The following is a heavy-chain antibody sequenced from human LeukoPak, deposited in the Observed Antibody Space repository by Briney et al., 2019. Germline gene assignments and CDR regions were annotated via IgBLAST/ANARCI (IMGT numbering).Heavy chain of an antibody. CDR2: IYYSGST. CDR3: ARAGGFFSPFGY. Sequence: PSQTLSLTCTVSGGSISSGGYYWSWIRQHPGKGLEWIGYIYYSGSTYYNPSLKSRVTISVDTSKNQFSLKLSSVTTADTAVYYCARAGGFFSPFGYWGQGTLVTVSS. D-gene: IGHD3-3*01. CDR1: GGSISSGGYY. J-gene: IGHJ4*02. V-gene: IGHV4-31*03.